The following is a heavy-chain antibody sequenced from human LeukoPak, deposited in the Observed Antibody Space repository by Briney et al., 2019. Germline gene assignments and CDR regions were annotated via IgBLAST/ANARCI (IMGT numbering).Heavy chain of an antibody. V-gene: IGHV3-48*04. Sequence: GGSLRLSCAASGFTFTTYSMNWVRQAPGKGLEWVSYISSSGSIMYYEDSVKGRFTISRDNAKNSLYLQMNSLRAEDTAVYYCTRPSNSSSYPAFDIWGQGTTVTVSS. CDR2: ISSSGSIM. D-gene: IGHD2-2*01. J-gene: IGHJ3*02. CDR3: TRPSNSSSYPAFDI. CDR1: GFTFTTYS.